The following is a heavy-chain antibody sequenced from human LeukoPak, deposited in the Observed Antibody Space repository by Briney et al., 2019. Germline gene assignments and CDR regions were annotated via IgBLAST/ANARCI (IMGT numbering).Heavy chain of an antibody. CDR2: IIPIFGTA. J-gene: IGHJ4*02. Sequence: SVKVSCKASGGTFSSYAISWVRQASGQGLEWMGGIIPIFGTANYAQKFQGRVTITADESTSTAYMELSSLRSEDTAVYYCARDGIAVAGTVYWGQGTLVTVSS. CDR3: ARDGIAVAGTVY. D-gene: IGHD6-19*01. V-gene: IGHV1-69*13. CDR1: GGTFSSYA.